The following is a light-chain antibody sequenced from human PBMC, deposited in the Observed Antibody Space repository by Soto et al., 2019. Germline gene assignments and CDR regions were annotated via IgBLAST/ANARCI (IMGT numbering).Light chain of an antibody. V-gene: IGLV2-14*01. CDR3: SSYTTSYFYV. J-gene: IGLJ1*01. CDR2: EVE. Sequence: QSVLAQPASVSGSPGQSITISCTGSGRDIGAYNHVSWYQQHPGKAPKLIIYEVENRPSGVSNRFSASKSAFTASLTISGLQAEDEADYYCSSYTTSYFYVFGPGTKVT. CDR1: GRDIGAYNH.